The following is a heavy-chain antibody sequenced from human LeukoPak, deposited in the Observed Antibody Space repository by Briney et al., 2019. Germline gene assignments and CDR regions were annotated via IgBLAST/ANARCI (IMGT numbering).Heavy chain of an antibody. CDR3: AREGCSGGSCYSAVFDY. D-gene: IGHD2-15*01. CDR2: ISSSSSYI. Sequence: GGSLRLSCAASGFTFSSYAMGWVRQALGKGLEWVSSISSSSSYIYYADSVKGRFTISRDNAKNSLYLQMNSLRAEDTAVYYCAREGCSGGSCYSAVFDYWGQGTLVTVSS. J-gene: IGHJ4*02. CDR1: GFTFSSYA. V-gene: IGHV3-21*01.